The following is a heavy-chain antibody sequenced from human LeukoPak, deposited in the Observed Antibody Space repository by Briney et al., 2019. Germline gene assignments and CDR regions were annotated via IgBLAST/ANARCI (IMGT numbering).Heavy chain of an antibody. CDR2: MNPNSGNT. Sequence: ASVKVSCKASGYTFTSYDINWVRQATGQGLEWMGWMNPNSGNTGYAQKFQGRVTMTRNTSISTAYMELSSLRSEDTAVYYCARGRGVLRPFDYWGQGTLVTVSS. J-gene: IGHJ4*02. CDR3: ARGRGVLRPFDY. V-gene: IGHV1-8*01. CDR1: GYTFTSYD.